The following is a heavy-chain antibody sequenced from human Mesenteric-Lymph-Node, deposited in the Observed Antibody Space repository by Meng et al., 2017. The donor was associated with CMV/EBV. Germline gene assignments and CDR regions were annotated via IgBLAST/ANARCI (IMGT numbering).Heavy chain of an antibody. D-gene: IGHD6-13*01. J-gene: IGHJ4*02. V-gene: IGHV3-48*04. Sequence: GESLKISCAASGFTFSDYSMNWVRQAPGKGLEWVSYISSSSSTIYYADSVKGRFTISRDNANNSLYLQMNSLRAEDTAVYYCARGASSSWPPLFDYWGQGTLVTVSS. CDR3: ARGASSSWPPLFDY. CDR1: GFTFSDYS. CDR2: ISSSSSTI.